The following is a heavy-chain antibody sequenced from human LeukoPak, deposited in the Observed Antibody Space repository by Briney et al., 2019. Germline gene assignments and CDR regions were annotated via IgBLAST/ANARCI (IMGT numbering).Heavy chain of an antibody. CDR3: ARASSRTIFGVNYFDY. Sequence: GGSLRLSCAASGFAFSDYYMSWIRQAPGKGLEWVSYISSSGSTIYYADSVKGRFTISRDNAKNSLYLQMNSLRAEDTAVYYCARASSRTIFGVNYFDYWGQGTLVTVSS. CDR1: GFAFSDYY. J-gene: IGHJ4*02. CDR2: ISSSGSTI. D-gene: IGHD3-3*01. V-gene: IGHV3-11*04.